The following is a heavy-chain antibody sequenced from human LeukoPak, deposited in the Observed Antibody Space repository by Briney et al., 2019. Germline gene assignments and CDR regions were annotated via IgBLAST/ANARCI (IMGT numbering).Heavy chain of an antibody. V-gene: IGHV4-39*07. Sequence: PSETLSLTCTVSGGPIRSSYYFWGWIRQPPGKGLEWIGSIYDSGSTYYNPSLKSRVTISVDTSKNQFSLKLSSVTAADTAVYYCARALVRSPYYYYGMDVWGQGTTVTVSS. D-gene: IGHD4-23*01. J-gene: IGHJ6*02. CDR1: GGPIRSSYYF. CDR3: ARALVRSPYYYYGMDV. CDR2: IYDSGST.